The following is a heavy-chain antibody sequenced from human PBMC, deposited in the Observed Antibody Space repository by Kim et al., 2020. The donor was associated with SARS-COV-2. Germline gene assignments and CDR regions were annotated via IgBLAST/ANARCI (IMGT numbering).Heavy chain of an antibody. CDR3: AKAEYYDYLWGSYRYDY. CDR1: GFTFDDYA. Sequence: GGSVRLSCAASGFTFDDYAMHWVRQAPGKGLEWVSGISWNSGSIGYADSVKGRFTISRDNAKNSLHLQMNSLRAEDTALYYCAKAEYYDYLWGSYRYDY. CDR2: ISWNSGSI. V-gene: IGHV3-9*01. D-gene: IGHD3-16*02. J-gene: IGHJ6*01.